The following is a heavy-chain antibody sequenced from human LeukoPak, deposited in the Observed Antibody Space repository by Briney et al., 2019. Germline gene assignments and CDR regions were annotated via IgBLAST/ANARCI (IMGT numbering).Heavy chain of an antibody. CDR3: ARAGTGQPVTFDY. CDR2: INHSGST. Sequence: SETLSLTRTVSGGSISSHYWSWIRQPPGKGLEWIGEINHSGSTNYNPSLKSRVTISVDTSKNQFSLKLSSVTAADTAVYYCARAGTGQPVTFDYWGQGTLVTVSS. V-gene: IGHV4-34*01. CDR1: GGSISSHY. D-gene: IGHD1-1*01. J-gene: IGHJ4*02.